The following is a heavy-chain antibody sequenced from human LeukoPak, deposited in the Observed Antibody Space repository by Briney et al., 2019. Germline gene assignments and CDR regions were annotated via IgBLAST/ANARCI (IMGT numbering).Heavy chain of an antibody. CDR2: INPSGGST. J-gene: IGHJ3*02. CDR3: ARAEENDAFDI. Sequence: ASVKVSCKASGYTFNRYYMHWVRQAPGQRLEWTGIINPSGGSTSYAQKFQGRVTMTRDTSTSTVYMELSSLRSEDTAVYYCARAEENDAFDIWGQGTMVTVSS. CDR1: GYTFNRYY. V-gene: IGHV1-46*02.